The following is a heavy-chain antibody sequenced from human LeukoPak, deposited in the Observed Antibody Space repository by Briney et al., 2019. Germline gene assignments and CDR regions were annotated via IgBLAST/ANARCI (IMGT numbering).Heavy chain of an antibody. CDR2: ISSSGSTI. CDR1: GFTFSNAW. Sequence: GGSLRLSCAASGFTFSNAWMSWGRQAPGMGLEWVSYISSSGSTIYYADSVKGRFTISRDNAKNSLYLQMNSLRAEDTAVYYCARDAGGPLDYWGQGTLLTVSS. J-gene: IGHJ4*02. CDR3: ARDAGGPLDY. D-gene: IGHD4-23*01. V-gene: IGHV3-11*04.